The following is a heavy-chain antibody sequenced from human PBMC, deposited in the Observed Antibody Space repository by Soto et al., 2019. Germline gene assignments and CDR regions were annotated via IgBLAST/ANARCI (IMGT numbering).Heavy chain of an antibody. D-gene: IGHD6-19*01. CDR1: GGSISSSSYY. CDR3: ARNPPVAGTKD. V-gene: IGHV4-39*01. CDR2: IYYSGST. J-gene: IGHJ4*02. Sequence: QPQLQESGPGLVKPSETLSLTCTVSGGSISSSSYYWGWIRQPPGKGQEWIGSIYYSGSTYYNPSLKSRVTISVDTSKNQFSLKLSSVTAADTAVYYCARNPPVAGTKDWGQGTLVTVSS.